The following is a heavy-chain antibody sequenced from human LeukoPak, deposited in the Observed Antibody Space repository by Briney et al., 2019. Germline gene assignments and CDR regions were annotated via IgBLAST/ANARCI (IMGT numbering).Heavy chain of an antibody. Sequence: GGSLRLSCAASGFTVSSNEMSWVRQAPGKGLEWVSSISGGSTYYADSRKGRFTISRDNSKNTLHLQMNSLRAEDTAVYYCARVSPNTVTTLQYFDYWGQGTLVTVSS. D-gene: IGHD4-17*01. J-gene: IGHJ4*02. V-gene: IGHV3-38-3*01. CDR1: GFTVSSNE. CDR3: ARVSPNTVTTLQYFDY. CDR2: ISGGST.